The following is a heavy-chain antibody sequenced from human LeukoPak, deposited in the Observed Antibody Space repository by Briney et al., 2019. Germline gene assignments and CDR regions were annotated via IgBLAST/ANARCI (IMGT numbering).Heavy chain of an antibody. CDR1: GYSFSTYA. Sequence: ASVKVSCKASGYSFSTYAMHWVRQAPGQRLEWMGWINVGNGNTKYSQKFQGRVTITRDTSASTVYMELSSLRSEDTAVYYCARVPPRNRHFDLWGRGTLVTVSS. CDR3: ARVPPRNRHFDL. CDR2: INVGNGNT. V-gene: IGHV1-3*01. D-gene: IGHD2/OR15-2a*01. J-gene: IGHJ2*01.